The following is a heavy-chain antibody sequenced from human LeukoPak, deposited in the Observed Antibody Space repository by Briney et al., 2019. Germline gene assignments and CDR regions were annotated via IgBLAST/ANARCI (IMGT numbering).Heavy chain of an antibody. CDR3: ATVGRPGYYYDSSGSDY. Sequence: ASVKVSCKASGYTFTGYYMHWVRQAPGKGLEWMGGFDPEDGETIYAQKFQGRVTMTEDTSTDTAYMELSSLRSEDTAVYYCATVGRPGYYYDSSGSDYWGQGTLVTVSS. CDR2: FDPEDGET. V-gene: IGHV1-24*01. J-gene: IGHJ4*02. CDR1: GYTFTGYY. D-gene: IGHD3-22*01.